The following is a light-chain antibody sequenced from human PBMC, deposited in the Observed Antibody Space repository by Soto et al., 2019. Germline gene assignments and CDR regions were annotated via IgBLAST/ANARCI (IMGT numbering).Light chain of an antibody. V-gene: IGKV1-9*01. Sequence: IHLTQSPSCLSASSGDRFTITCRASQGISSFLAWYQQKPGRAHKLLIYAAYTLQSGVQSRFSGSGSGTEFTLTITSLQPEDFAIYYCQKLNFFHITVGKGKRLELK. CDR2: AAY. J-gene: IGKJ5*01. CDR1: QGISSF. CDR3: QKLNFFHIT.